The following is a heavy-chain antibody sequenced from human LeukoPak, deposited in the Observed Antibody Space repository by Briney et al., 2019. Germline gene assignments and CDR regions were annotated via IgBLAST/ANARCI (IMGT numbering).Heavy chain of an antibody. V-gene: IGHV4-59*01. J-gene: IGHJ4*02. D-gene: IGHD6-13*01. Sequence: SETLSLTCTVSGGSISSYYWSWIRQPPGKGLEWIGYIYYSGSTNYNPSLKSRVTISVDTSKNQFSLKLSSVTAAGTAVYYCARTSWGVSGTVSLFDYWGQGTLVTVSS. CDR1: GGSISSYY. CDR2: IYYSGST. CDR3: ARTSWGVSGTVSLFDY.